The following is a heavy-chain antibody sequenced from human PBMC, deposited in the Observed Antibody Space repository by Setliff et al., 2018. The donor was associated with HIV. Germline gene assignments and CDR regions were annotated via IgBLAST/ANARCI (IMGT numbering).Heavy chain of an antibody. Sequence: KPSETLSLTCAVYGGSFSGYSWTWIRQPPGKGLEWIGEIDQSGSTNYNPSLKSRVTTSVDTSKNQFSLKLNSVTAADTAVFYCARHRVITGSFDYWGQG. CDR2: IDQSGST. J-gene: IGHJ4*02. CDR3: ARHRVITGSFDY. V-gene: IGHV4-34*01. CDR1: GGSFSGYS. D-gene: IGHD3-10*01.